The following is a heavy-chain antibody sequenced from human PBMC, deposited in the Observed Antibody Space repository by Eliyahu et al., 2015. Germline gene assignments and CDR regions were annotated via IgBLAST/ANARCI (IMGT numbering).Heavy chain of an antibody. CDR3: ARDLLDSNPDY. V-gene: IGHV3-33*01. CDR1: GFTFSSYG. Sequence: QVQLVESGGGVVQPGRSLRLSXAASGFTFSSYGMHWVRQAPGKGLEWVAVIWYDGSNKYYADSVKGRFTISRDNSKNTLYLQMNSLRAEDTAVYYCARDLLDSNPDYWGQGTLVTVSS. D-gene: IGHD4-11*01. J-gene: IGHJ4*02. CDR2: IWYDGSNK.